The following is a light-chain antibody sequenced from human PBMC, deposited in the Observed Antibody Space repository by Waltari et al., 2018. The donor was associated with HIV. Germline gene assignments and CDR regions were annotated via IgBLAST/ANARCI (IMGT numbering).Light chain of an antibody. CDR3: VLYMGTGIWV. J-gene: IGLJ3*02. Sequence: QTVVTQEPSFSVSPGGTVTLTCGLSSGSVSTSYYPSWYQQTPGQAPRTLIHSTNTRSSGVPDRFSGSILGNKAALTITGAQEDDESDYYCVLYMGTGIWVFGGGT. CDR2: STN. CDR1: SGSVSTSYY. V-gene: IGLV8-61*01.